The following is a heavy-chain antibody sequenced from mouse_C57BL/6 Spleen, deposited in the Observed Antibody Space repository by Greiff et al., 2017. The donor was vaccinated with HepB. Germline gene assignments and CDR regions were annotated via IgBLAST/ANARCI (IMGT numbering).Heavy chain of an antibody. Sequence: QVQLKESGPELVKPGASVKISCKASGYAFSSSWMNWVKQRPGKGLEWIGRIYPGDGDTNYNGKFKGKATLTADKSSSTAYMQLSSLTSEDSAVYFCARQGPLRYFDYWGQGTTLTVSS. CDR3: ARQGPLRYFDY. CDR1: GYAFSSSW. J-gene: IGHJ2*01. V-gene: IGHV1-82*01. D-gene: IGHD2-12*01. CDR2: IYPGDGDT.